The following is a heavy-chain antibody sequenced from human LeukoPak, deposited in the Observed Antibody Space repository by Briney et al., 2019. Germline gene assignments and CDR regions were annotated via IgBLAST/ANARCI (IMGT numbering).Heavy chain of an antibody. CDR1: GFTFGSYA. V-gene: IGHV3-23*01. Sequence: GGSLRLSCAASGFTFGSYAMTWVRQAPGKGLEWVSRISGSDGSTYYADSVKGRFTISRDNSKNTLYLQMNSLRAEDTAVYYCAKYSGSYTYYDMDVWGQGTTVTVSS. J-gene: IGHJ6*02. CDR2: ISGSDGST. CDR3: AKYSGSYTYYDMDV. D-gene: IGHD1-26*01.